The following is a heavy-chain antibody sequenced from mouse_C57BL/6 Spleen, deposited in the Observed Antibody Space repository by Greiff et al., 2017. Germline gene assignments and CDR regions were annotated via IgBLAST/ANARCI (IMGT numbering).Heavy chain of an antibody. Sequence: VKLQQPGAELVKPGASVKLSCKASGYTFTSYWMHWVKQRPGQGLEWIGMIHPNSGSTNYNEKFKSKATLTVDKSSSTAYMQLSSLTSEDSAVYYCARYHDGYPHWAMDYWGQGTSVTVSS. CDR3: ARYHDGYPHWAMDY. J-gene: IGHJ4*01. CDR1: GYTFTSYW. V-gene: IGHV1-64*01. D-gene: IGHD2-3*01. CDR2: IHPNSGST.